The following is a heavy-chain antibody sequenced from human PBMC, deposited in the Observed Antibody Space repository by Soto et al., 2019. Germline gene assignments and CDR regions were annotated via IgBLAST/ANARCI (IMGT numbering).Heavy chain of an antibody. CDR2: INSDGSST. J-gene: IGHJ5*01. Sequence: EVQLVESGGGLVQPGGSLRLSCAASGFTFTGYWMHWVRQAPGMGLVWVSRINSDGSSTNYADSVKGRFTISRDNAKNMLYLQMNSLRAEDTAVYYCASGLVEYSSSWFDYWGQGTPVTVSS. D-gene: IGHD6-13*01. V-gene: IGHV3-74*01. CDR3: ASGLVEYSSSWFDY. CDR1: GFTFTGYW.